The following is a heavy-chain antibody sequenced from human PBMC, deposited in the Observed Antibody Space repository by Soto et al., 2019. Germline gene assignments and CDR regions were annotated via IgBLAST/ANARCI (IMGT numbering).Heavy chain of an antibody. CDR1: SGSISSSNW. CDR3: ARDRGDYDILTGYYHYYYYMDV. D-gene: IGHD3-9*01. CDR2: IYHSGST. J-gene: IGHJ6*03. Sequence: SETLSLTCAVSSGSISSSNWWSWVRQPPGKGLEWIGEIYHSGSTNYNPSLKSRDTISVDKSKTQFSLKLSSVTAADTAVYYCARDRGDYDILTGYYHYYYYMDVWGKGTTVTVSS. V-gene: IGHV4-4*02.